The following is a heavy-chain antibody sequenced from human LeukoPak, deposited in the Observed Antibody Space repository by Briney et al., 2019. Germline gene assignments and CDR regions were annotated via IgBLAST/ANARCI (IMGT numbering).Heavy chain of an antibody. V-gene: IGHV1-18*01. CDR1: GYTFTSYG. Sequence: GASVKVSCKASGYTFTSYGISWVRQAPGQGLEWMGWISAYNGNTNYAQKLQGRVTMTTDTSTSTAYTELRSLRSDDTAVYYCARDCSSTSCFRPRYYYYGMDVWGQGTTVTVSS. J-gene: IGHJ6*02. CDR2: ISAYNGNT. D-gene: IGHD2-2*01. CDR3: ARDCSSTSCFRPRYYYYGMDV.